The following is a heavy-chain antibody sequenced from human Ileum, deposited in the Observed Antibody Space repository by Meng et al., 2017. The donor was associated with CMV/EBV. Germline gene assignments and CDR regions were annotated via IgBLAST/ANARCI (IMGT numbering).Heavy chain of an antibody. J-gene: IGHJ4*02. Sequence: PFRGYYWSWIRQPPGKGLEWIGEINHSGGTNYNPSLKSRLTISVDTSQNQFSLNLDSVTAADTAVYFCASNVRSLDCSSISCSRDDYWGQGTLVTVSS. V-gene: IGHV4-34*13. D-gene: IGHD2-2*01. CDR2: INHSGGT. CDR3: ASNVRSLDCSSISCSRDDY. CDR1: PFRGYY.